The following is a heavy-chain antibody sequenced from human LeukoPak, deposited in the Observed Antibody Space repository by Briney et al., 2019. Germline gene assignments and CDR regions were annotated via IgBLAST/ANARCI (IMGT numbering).Heavy chain of an antibody. CDR3: AMDASADAFDI. Sequence: SETLSLTCAVYGGSFSGYYWSWIRQPPGKGLEWIGEINHSGSTNYNPSLKSRVTISVDTSKNQFSLKLSSVTAADTAVYYCAMDASADAFDIWGQGTMVTVSS. D-gene: IGHD3/OR15-3a*01. CDR2: INHSGST. J-gene: IGHJ3*02. V-gene: IGHV4-34*01. CDR1: GGSFSGYY.